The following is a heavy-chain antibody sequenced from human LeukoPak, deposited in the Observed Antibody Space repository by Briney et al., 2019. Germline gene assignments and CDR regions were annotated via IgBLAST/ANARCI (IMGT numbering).Heavy chain of an antibody. CDR3: AREPRRAIFGVAPNPYYFDY. D-gene: IGHD3-3*01. CDR1: GYTFTSYG. Sequence: ASVKVSCKASGYTFTSYGISWVRQAPGQGLEGMGWISAYNGNTNYEQKLKGRVTMTTDTSTSTAYMELRSLRSDDTAVYYCAREPRRAIFGVAPNPYYFDYWGQGTLVTVSS. CDR2: ISAYNGNT. J-gene: IGHJ4*02. V-gene: IGHV1-18*01.